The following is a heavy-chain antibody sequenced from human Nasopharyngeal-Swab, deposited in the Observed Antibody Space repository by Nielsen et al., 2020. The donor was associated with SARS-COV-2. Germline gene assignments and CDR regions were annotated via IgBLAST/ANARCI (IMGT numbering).Heavy chain of an antibody. CDR2: IFSNDEK. CDR1: GFSLSNARRG. CDR3: ARTSSSWPRIFDY. V-gene: IGHV2-26*01. Sequence: SGPTLVKPTETVTLTCTVSGFSLSNARRGVSWIRQPPGKALEWLAHIFSNDEKSYSTSLKSRLTISKDTSKSQVVLTMTNMDPVDTATYYCARTSSSWPRIFDYWGQGTLVTVSS. J-gene: IGHJ4*02. D-gene: IGHD6-13*01.